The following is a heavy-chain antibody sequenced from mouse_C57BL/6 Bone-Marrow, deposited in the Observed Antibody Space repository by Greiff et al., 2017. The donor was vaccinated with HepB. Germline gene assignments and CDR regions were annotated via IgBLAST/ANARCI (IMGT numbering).Heavy chain of an antibody. CDR2: ISYDGSN. V-gene: IGHV3-6*01. D-gene: IGHD2-4*01. Sequence: EVKLMESGPGLVKPSQSLSLTCSVTGYSITSGYYWNWIRQFPGNKLEWMGYISYDGSNNYNPSLKNRISITRDTSKNQFFLKWNSVTTEVTATYYCAREGAYDYAFDYWGQGTTLTVSS. CDR3: AREGAYDYAFDY. CDR1: GYSITSGYY. J-gene: IGHJ2*01.